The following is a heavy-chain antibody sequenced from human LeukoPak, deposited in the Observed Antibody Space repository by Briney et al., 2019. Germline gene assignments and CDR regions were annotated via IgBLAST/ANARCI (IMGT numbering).Heavy chain of an antibody. D-gene: IGHD4-11*01. CDR1: GGSISSRSYY. CDR3: ARMTTPDY. J-gene: IGHJ4*02. Sequence: PSETLSLTCTVSGGSISSRSYYWGWIRQSPGKGLEWIGSIFYSGSTYYNPSLKSRVTISVDKSKNQFSLKLSSVTAADTAVYYCARMTTPDYWGQGTLVTVSS. CDR2: IFYSGST. V-gene: IGHV4-39*07.